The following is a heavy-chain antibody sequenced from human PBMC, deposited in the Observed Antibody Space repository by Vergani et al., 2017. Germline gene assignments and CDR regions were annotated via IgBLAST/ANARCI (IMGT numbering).Heavy chain of an antibody. Sequence: QVQLVQSGAEVKKPGASVKVSCKASGYTFTSYYMHWVRQAPGQGLAWMGIINPSGGSTSYAQKFQVRVTITRDTSTSTVYMELSSLRSEDTAVYYCARDGRFYFDWLLYKGVGWFDPWGQGTLVTVSS. D-gene: IGHD3-9*01. V-gene: IGHV1-46*01. J-gene: IGHJ5*02. CDR1: GYTFTSYY. CDR3: ARDGRFYFDWLLYKGVGWFDP. CDR2: INPSGGST.